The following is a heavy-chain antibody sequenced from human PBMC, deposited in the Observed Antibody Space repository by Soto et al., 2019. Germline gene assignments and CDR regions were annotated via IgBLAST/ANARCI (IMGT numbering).Heavy chain of an antibody. J-gene: IGHJ6*02. D-gene: IGHD3-10*01. V-gene: IGHV3-23*01. CDR3: AKDYYGSGSGYMDV. CDR2: ISGSGGST. Sequence: EVQLLESGGGLVQPGGSLRLSCAASGFTFSSYVMSWVRQAPGKGLEWVSAISGSGGSTYYADSVKGRFTISRDNSKNTLYLQMNSLRAEDTAVYYCAKDYYGSGSGYMDVWGQGTTVTVSS. CDR1: GFTFSSYV.